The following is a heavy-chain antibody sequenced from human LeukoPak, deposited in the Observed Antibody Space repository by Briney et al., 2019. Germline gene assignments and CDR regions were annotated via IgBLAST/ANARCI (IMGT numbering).Heavy chain of an antibody. CDR2: IYHSGST. Sequence: NPSETLSDTRAVSGGSITSSNWWSWVRQPPGKGLEWIGEIYHSGSTNYNPSLNSPVTMSVDKSMNHFSLKLSSVTAADTAVYYCAKVNAALDYWGQGDLVTVSS. J-gene: IGHJ4*02. V-gene: IGHV4-4*02. D-gene: IGHD6-25*01. CDR1: GGSITSSNW. CDR3: AKVNAALDY.